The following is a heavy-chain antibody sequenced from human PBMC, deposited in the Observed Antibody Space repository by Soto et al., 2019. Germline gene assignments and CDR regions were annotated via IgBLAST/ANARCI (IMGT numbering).Heavy chain of an antibody. D-gene: IGHD4-17*01. CDR1: GFTFNSYW. CDR2: INSDGSTT. V-gene: IGHV3-74*01. J-gene: IGHJ4*02. Sequence: EVHLVESGGGLVQPGGSLRLSCAASGFTFNSYWMHWVRQAPGKGLVWVSRINSDGSTTRYADSVRGRFTISRDNAKNTLYLEMISLRAEDTAVYYCAREVRGSDYPVDYWGQGTLVTVSS. CDR3: AREVRGSDYPVDY.